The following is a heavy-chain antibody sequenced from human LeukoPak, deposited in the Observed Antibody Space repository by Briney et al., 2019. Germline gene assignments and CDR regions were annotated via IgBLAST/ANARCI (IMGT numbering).Heavy chain of an antibody. Sequence: GRSLRLSCAASGFTFSSYAMHWVRQAPGKGLEWVAVISYDGSNKYYADSVKGRFTISRDNSKNTLYLQMNSLRAEDTAVYYCARGYGDRVYYYYYGMDVWGQGTTVTVS. CDR1: GFTFSSYA. CDR2: ISYDGSNK. V-gene: IGHV3-30*04. D-gene: IGHD1-14*01. J-gene: IGHJ6*02. CDR3: ARGYGDRVYYYYYGMDV.